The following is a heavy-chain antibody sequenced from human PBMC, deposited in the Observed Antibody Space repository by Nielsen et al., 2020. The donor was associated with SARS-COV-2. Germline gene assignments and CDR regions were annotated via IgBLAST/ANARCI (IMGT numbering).Heavy chain of an antibody. CDR2: ISGTSNYI. Sequence: GESLKISCAASGFTFSTYNMNWVRQAPGKGLEWVSSISGTSNYIYYADSVKGRFTISRDNGGNTLYLQVNSLRAEDTAVYYCVREGDGYHSYYYGLDVWGRGTTVTVSS. V-gene: IGHV3-21*01. CDR1: GFTFSTYN. D-gene: IGHD5-24*01. CDR3: VREGDGYHSYYYGLDV. J-gene: IGHJ6*02.